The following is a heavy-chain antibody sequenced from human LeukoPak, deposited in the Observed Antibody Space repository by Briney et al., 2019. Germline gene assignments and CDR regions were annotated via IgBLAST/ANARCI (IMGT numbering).Heavy chain of an antibody. D-gene: IGHD1-7*01. CDR2: FSSGGTA. J-gene: IGHJ4*02. CDR1: GGAISSSGYY. V-gene: IGHV4-39*07. CDR3: ARKPTGTMYAV. Sequence: PGETLSLTCIVPGGAISSSGYYWAWIRQSPGKGLEWIGTFSSGGTAYYNPSLTNPVSISKATSDSQVSRRLYSVPVADTAVSYCARKPTGTMYAVWGEGTQATVPS.